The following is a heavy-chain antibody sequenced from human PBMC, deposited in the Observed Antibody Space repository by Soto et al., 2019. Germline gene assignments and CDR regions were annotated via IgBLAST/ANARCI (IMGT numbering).Heavy chain of an antibody. V-gene: IGHV4-31*03. CDR3: AMTTVTTGYFDY. Sequence: QVQLQESGPGLVKHSQTLSLTCTVSAGSISSGGYYWSWIRQHPGKGLEWIGYIYYSGTTYYNTSLKSRVIISVDTSKNQFSLKLSSVTAADTAVYYCAMTTVTTGYFDYWGQGTLVTVSS. CDR1: AGSISSGGYY. CDR2: IYYSGTT. D-gene: IGHD4-17*01. J-gene: IGHJ4*02.